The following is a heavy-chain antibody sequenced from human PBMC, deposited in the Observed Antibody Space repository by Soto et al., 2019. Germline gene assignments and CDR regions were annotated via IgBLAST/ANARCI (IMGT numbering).Heavy chain of an antibody. J-gene: IGHJ4*02. CDR3: ARACSGGSCYDY. D-gene: IGHD2-15*01. V-gene: IGHV4-34*01. CDR2: INHSGST. CDR1: GGSFSGYY. Sequence: QVQLQQWGAGLLKPSETLSLTCAVYGGSFSGYYWSWIRQPPGKGLEWIGEINHSGSTNYNPSLNSRVTISVDTSKNQFSLKLSSVTAADTAVYYCARACSGGSCYDYWGQGTLVTVSS.